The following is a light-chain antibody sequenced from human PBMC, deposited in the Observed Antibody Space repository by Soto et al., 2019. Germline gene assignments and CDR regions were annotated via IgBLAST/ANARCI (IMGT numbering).Light chain of an antibody. CDR2: NNS. CDR1: SSNIGDNT. CDR3: AAWDDSLNGVV. V-gene: IGLV1-44*01. Sequence: QSVLTQPPSASGTPGQRVTISCSGSSSNIGDNTVNWYQQLPGTAPKLLIYNNSQRPSGGPARFSGSKSGTSASLAISGLQSEDEADYYCAAWDDSLNGVVFGGGTKVTVL. J-gene: IGLJ2*01.